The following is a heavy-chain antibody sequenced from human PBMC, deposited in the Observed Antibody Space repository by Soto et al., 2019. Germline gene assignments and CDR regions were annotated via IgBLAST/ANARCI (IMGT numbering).Heavy chain of an antibody. D-gene: IGHD1-26*01. CDR2: IKQDGSEK. CDR1: GFTFSSYW. V-gene: IGHV3-7*01. J-gene: IGHJ6*02. CDR3: ARDPPDSGSYSYYYYGMDV. Sequence: GGSLRLSCAASGFTFSSYWMSWVRQAPGKGLEWVANIKQDGSEKYYVDSVKGRFTISRDNAKNSLYLQMNSLRAEDTAVYYCARDPPDSGSYSYYYYGMDVWGQGTTVTVSS.